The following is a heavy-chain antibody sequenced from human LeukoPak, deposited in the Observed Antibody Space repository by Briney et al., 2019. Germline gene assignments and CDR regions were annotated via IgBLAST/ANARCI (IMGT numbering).Heavy chain of an antibody. D-gene: IGHD3-22*01. CDR2: IYPGDSDT. Sequence: GESLKISCKGFGXRFSTYWIAWARQMSGKGLEWMGIIYPGDSDTRYSPSFQGQVTISADKSNSIAYLQWSSLKASDTAMYYCARRSSGFDYWGQGTLVTVSS. CDR3: ARRSSGFDY. V-gene: IGHV5-51*01. CDR1: GXRFSTYW. J-gene: IGHJ4*02.